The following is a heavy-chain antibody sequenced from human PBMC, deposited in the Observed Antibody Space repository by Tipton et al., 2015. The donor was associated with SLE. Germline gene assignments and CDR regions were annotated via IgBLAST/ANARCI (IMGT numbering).Heavy chain of an antibody. V-gene: IGHV1-69*01. CDR3: ATQNYYYDSSTAFNM. J-gene: IGHJ3*02. Sequence: QLVQSGAEVKKPGSSVKVSCKASGGTFSSYTINWVRQAPGQGLEWMGGIIPIFETTNYSQKFQGRVTITTDESTTTAYMELSSLRSEDTALYYCATQNYYYDSSTAFNMWGQGTMVTVSS. D-gene: IGHD3-22*01. CDR2: IIPIFETT. CDR1: GGTFSSYT.